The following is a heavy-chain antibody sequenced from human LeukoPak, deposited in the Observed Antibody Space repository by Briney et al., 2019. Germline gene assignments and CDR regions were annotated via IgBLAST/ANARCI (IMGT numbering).Heavy chain of an antibody. V-gene: IGHV1-2*06. CDR1: GYKFVAYY. J-gene: IGHJ3*01. D-gene: IGHD3-10*01. Sequence: ASVKVSCKASGYKFVAYYIHWVRQSPGQGLEWLGRINPDSGDTNYAQKFQGRVTMMRDTSSSTVYMELSSLRSEDTAVYYCAREGSSLKFFDLWGQGTLVTVSS. CDR2: INPDSGDT. CDR3: AREGSSLKFFDL.